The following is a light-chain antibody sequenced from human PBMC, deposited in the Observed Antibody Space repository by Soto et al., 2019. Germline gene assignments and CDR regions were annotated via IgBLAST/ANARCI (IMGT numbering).Light chain of an antibody. V-gene: IGKV1-5*03. J-gene: IGKJ1*01. CDR3: QRYHTYPRT. Sequence: DIQMTQSPSTLSASVGDRVTIACRASQSISSWLAWYQQKPGKAPKLLIYETSTLEGGVPSRFSGSGSGTEFTLTISSMQPDDFATYYCQRYHTYPRTFGQGTKVENK. CDR2: ETS. CDR1: QSISSW.